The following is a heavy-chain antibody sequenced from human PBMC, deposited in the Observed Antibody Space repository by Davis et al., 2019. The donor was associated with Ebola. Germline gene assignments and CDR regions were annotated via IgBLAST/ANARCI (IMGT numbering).Heavy chain of an antibody. CDR3: ARDRSIVGATGRDY. CDR2: INPSGGST. V-gene: IGHV1-46*01. Sequence: ASVKVSCKASGYTFTSYGISWVRQAPGQGLEWMGIINPSGGSTSYAQKFQGRVTMTRDTSTSTAYMELSRLRSDDTAVYYCARDRSIVGATGRDYWGQGTLVTVSS. CDR1: GYTFTSYG. D-gene: IGHD1-26*01. J-gene: IGHJ4*02.